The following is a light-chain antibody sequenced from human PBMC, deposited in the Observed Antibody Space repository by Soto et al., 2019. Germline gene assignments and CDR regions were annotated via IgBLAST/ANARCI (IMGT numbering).Light chain of an antibody. CDR3: QQYNSYS. CDR1: QSISSW. CDR2: DAS. J-gene: IGKJ4*01. Sequence: DMQMTQSPSTLSASVGDRVTITSRASQSISSWLAWYQQKPGKAPKLLIYDASSLESGVPSRFSGSGSGTEFTLTISSLQSDDFATYYCQQYNSYSFGGGTKVEIK. V-gene: IGKV1-5*01.